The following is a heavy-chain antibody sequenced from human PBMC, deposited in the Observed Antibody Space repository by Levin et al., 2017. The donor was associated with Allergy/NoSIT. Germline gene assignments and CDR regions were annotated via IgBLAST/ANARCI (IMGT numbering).Heavy chain of an antibody. CDR2: ISYDARKK. Sequence: PGGSLRLSCAASGFTFSRTGMHWVRQAPGKGLEWVAVISYDARKKYYADSVKGRFTISRDNSKNTLYLQMNSLRAEDTAEYYCAKEYCGGDCQEDYFDYWGQGTLVTVSS. V-gene: IGHV3-30*18. J-gene: IGHJ4*02. CDR1: GFTFSRTG. D-gene: IGHD2-21*02. CDR3: AKEYCGGDCQEDYFDY.